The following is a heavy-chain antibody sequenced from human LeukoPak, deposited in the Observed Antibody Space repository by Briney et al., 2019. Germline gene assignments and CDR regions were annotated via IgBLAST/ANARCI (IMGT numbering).Heavy chain of an antibody. CDR3: ARTTYYYGSGSYFTPPDY. CDR2: IIPIFGTA. Sequence: GASVQVSCKASGGTSISYAISWVRQAPGQGLEWMGGIIPIFGTANYAQKFQGRVTITADESTSTAYMELSSLRSEDTAVYYCARTTYYYGSGSYFTPPDYWGQGTLVTVSS. CDR1: GGTSISYA. D-gene: IGHD3-10*01. J-gene: IGHJ4*02. V-gene: IGHV1-69*13.